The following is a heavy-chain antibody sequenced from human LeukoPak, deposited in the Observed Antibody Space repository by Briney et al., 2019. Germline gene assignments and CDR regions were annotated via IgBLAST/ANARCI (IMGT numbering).Heavy chain of an antibody. D-gene: IGHD3-22*01. CDR1: GFTFSDYG. Sequence: PGGSLRLSCAASGFTFSDYGMHWVRQAPGKGLEWVAVIWYDGSNKYYADSVKGRFTISRDNSKNTLYLQMNSLRAEDTAVYYCARERPYYDSSGYWYYFDYWGQGTLVTVSS. V-gene: IGHV3-33*08. J-gene: IGHJ4*02. CDR3: ARERPYYDSSGYWYYFDY. CDR2: IWYDGSNK.